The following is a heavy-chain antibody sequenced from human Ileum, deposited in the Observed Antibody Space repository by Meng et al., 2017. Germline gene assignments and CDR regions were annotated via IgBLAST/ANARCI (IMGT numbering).Heavy chain of an antibody. V-gene: IGHV3-74*01. CDR1: GFTFSSYW. CDR2: INPDGTRM. Sequence: GGSLRLSCAASGFTFSSYWMNWVRQAPGKGLVWVSRINPDGTRMTYADSVQGRFTISRDNAKSTLSLQMNSLRAEDAALYHCARGTFSRGFDYWGQGTLVTVSS. CDR3: ARGTFSRGFDY. D-gene: IGHD3-3*02. J-gene: IGHJ4*02.